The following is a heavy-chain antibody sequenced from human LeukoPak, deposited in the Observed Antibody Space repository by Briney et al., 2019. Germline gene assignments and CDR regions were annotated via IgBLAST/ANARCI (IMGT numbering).Heavy chain of an antibody. J-gene: IGHJ6*03. CDR1: GGSFSGYY. D-gene: IGHD6-13*01. V-gene: IGHV4-34*01. Sequence: SETLSLTCAVYGGSFSGYYWSWIRQPPGKGLEWIGEINHSGSTNYNPSLKSRVTISVDTSKNQFSLKLSSVTAADTAVYYCARGSSSWYPYYYYYVDVWGKGTTVTVSS. CDR3: ARGSSSWYPYYYYYVDV. CDR2: INHSGST.